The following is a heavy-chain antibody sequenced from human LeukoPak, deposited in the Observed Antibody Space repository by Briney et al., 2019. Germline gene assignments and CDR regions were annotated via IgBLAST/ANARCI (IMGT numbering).Heavy chain of an antibody. V-gene: IGHV1-18*01. CDR1: GYTFTSYG. J-gene: IGHJ4*02. CDR3: ARGQFGQPSFDY. Sequence: ASVKVSCKASGYTFTSYGITWVRQGPGQGLEWMGYISTYNGNTKYAQKLQGRVTMTTDTSSTTAYMELRSLTSDDTAVYYCARGQFGQPSFDYWGQGTLLTVSS. D-gene: IGHD3-10*01. CDR2: ISTYNGNT.